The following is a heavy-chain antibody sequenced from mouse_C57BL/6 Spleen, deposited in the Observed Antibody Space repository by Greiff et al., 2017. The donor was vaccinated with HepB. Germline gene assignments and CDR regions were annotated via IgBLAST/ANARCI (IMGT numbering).Heavy chain of an antibody. Sequence: EVMLVESGGGLVKPGGSLKLSCAASGFTFSSYAMSWVRQTPEKRLEWVATISDGGSYTYYPDNVKGRFTISRDNAKNNLYLQMSHLKSEDTAMYYCARERKRYFDVWGTGTTVTVSS. CDR2: ISDGGSYT. CDR3: ARERKRYFDV. J-gene: IGHJ1*03. V-gene: IGHV5-4*01. CDR1: GFTFSSYA.